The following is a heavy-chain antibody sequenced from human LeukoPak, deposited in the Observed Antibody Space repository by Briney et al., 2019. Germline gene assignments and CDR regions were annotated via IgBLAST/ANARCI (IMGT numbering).Heavy chain of an antibody. Sequence: SETLSLTCTVSGGSISSSSYYWGWIRQPPGKGVEWIVSIYDSGSTYYNPSLKSRVTISVDTSKNQFSLKLSSVTAADTAVYYCARIEFYSSSWTGGYYGMDVWGQGTTVTVSS. J-gene: IGHJ6*02. V-gene: IGHV4-39*01. D-gene: IGHD6-13*01. CDR1: GGSISSSSYY. CDR3: ARIEFYSSSWTGGYYGMDV. CDR2: IYDSGST.